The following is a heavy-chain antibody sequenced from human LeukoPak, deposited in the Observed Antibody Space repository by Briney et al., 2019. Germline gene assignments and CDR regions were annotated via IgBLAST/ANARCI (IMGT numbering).Heavy chain of an antibody. D-gene: IGHD1-26*01. Sequence: PSETLSLTCTVSGASITSYYWNWIRQPPGKGLEWIGYIYNSGSTNYNPSLKSRVTISVDTSKNQFSLKLSSVTAADTAVYYCARSKGGSYGPWGQGTLVTVSP. CDR1: GASITSYY. CDR2: IYNSGST. V-gene: IGHV4-59*01. J-gene: IGHJ5*02. CDR3: ARSKGGSYGP.